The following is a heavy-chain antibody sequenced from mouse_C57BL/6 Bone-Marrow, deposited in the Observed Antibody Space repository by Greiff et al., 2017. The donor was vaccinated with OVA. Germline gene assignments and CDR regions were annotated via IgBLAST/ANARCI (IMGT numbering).Heavy chain of an antibody. V-gene: IGHV1-69*01. Sequence: QVHVKQPGAELVMPGASVKLSCKASGYTFTSYWMHWVKQRPGQGLEWIGEIDPSDSYTNYNQKFKGKSTLTVDKSSSTAYMQLSSLTSEDSAVYYCARKGGLPPWFAYWGQGTLVTVSA. J-gene: IGHJ3*01. CDR2: IDPSDSYT. D-gene: IGHD2-4*01. CDR1: GYTFTSYW. CDR3: ARKGGLPPWFAY.